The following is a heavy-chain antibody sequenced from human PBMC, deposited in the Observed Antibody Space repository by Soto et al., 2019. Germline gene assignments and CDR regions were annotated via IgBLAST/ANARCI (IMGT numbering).Heavy chain of an antibody. D-gene: IGHD4-17*01. J-gene: IGHJ5*02. CDR3: ARGGPRVTTNWFDP. CDR2: ISYDGRNK. Sequence: LSLTCAVSGGSFNSNNWWTWVRQAPGKGLEWVAVISYDGRNKYYADSVKGRFTISRDNYKNTLDLQMTSLRAEDTAVDYCARGGPRVTTNWFDPWGQGTLVTVSS. CDR1: GGSFNSNN. V-gene: IGHV3-30*03.